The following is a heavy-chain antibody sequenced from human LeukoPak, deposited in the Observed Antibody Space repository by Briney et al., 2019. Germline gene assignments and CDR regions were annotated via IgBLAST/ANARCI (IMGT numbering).Heavy chain of an antibody. D-gene: IGHD6-19*01. V-gene: IGHV3-21*01. CDR1: GFTFSNAW. J-gene: IGHJ4*02. Sequence: PGGSLRLSCAASGFTFSNAWMSWVRQAPGKGLEWVSSISSSSSYIYYADSVKGRFTISGDNAKNSLYLQMNSLRAEDTAVYYCARDRAVAGPPLAFDYWGQGTLVTVSS. CDR2: ISSSSSYI. CDR3: ARDRAVAGPPLAFDY.